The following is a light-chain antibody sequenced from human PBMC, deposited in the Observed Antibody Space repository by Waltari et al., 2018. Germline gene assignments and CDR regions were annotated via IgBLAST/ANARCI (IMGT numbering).Light chain of an antibody. Sequence: DIVMTQSPDSLSVSLGERATINCRSGQSVLSSSNNKNYLAWYQQKLGQPPKLLIYWASTRESGVPDRFNGSGPGTDFTLTISSLQAEDVAVYYCQQYYSTPYTFGQGTKLEIK. CDR3: QQYYSTPYT. V-gene: IGKV4-1*01. CDR1: QSVLSSSNNKNY. CDR2: WAS. J-gene: IGKJ2*01.